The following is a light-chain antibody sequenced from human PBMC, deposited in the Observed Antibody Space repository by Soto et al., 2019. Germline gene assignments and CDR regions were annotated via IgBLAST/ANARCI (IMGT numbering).Light chain of an antibody. CDR3: CSYAGSSTFLYV. J-gene: IGLJ1*01. V-gene: IGLV2-14*03. CDR2: DVT. CDR1: SSDVGAFNY. Sequence: QSALTQPASVSGSPGQSITISCIGTSSDVGAFNYVSWYQHHPGKAPKLIIYDVTDRPSGVSNRFSASKSGNTASLTISGLQAEDEADYYCCSYAGSSTFLYVFGTGTKVTVL.